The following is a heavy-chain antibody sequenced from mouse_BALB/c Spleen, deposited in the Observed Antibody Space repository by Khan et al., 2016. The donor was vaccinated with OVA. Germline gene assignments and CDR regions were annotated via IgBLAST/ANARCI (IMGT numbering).Heavy chain of an antibody. Sequence: VQLKESGAELVKPGASVKFSCSVSGFTIKDTYIHWMKQRPEQGLVWIGRIVPPNEDSKYGPKFQAKATFTADTSSNTPYLQFSSLTSEDTAAFCCATHYGDPFAFWGQGTLVTVSA. CDR1: GFTIKDTY. CDR3: ATHYGDPFAF. J-gene: IGHJ3*01. V-gene: IGHV14-3*02. D-gene: IGHD2-13*01. CDR2: IVPPNEDS.